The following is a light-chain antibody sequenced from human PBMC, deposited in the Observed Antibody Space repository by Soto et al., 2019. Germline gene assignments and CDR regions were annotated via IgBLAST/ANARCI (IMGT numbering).Light chain of an antibody. CDR1: QSVSSNY. V-gene: IGKV3-20*01. CDR2: GAS. Sequence: EIVLTQSPGTLSLSPGERATLSCRASQSVSSNYLAWYQQKPGQAPRLLIYGASSRATGIPDRFSGSGSGTDFTLTISSLEPEDFAVYYCQQYNNWPWTFGQGTKVDI. J-gene: IGKJ1*01. CDR3: QQYNNWPWT.